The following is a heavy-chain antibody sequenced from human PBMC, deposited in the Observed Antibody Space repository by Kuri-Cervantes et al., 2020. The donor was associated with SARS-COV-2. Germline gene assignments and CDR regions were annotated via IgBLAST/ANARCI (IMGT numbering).Heavy chain of an antibody. CDR2: ISYDGSDK. J-gene: IGHJ4*02. CDR3: ARDRVGVHDY. Sequence: GESLKISCATSGFTVSRDYMSWVRQAPGKGLEWVAIISYDGSDKYYADSVKGRFTISRDNSKNTLYLQMNSLRAEDTAVYYCARDRVGVHDYWGQGTLVTVSS. CDR1: GFTVSRDY. V-gene: IGHV3-30-3*01. D-gene: IGHD2-21*01.